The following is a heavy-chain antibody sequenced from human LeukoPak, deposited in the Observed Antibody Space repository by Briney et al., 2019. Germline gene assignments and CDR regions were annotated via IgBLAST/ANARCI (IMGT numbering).Heavy chain of an antibody. V-gene: IGHV3-23*01. CDR1: GFMFRSYA. CDR2: INSIGT. CDR3: ARPNEKGSGYYFDY. J-gene: IGHJ4*02. Sequence: GGSLRLSCAASGFMFRSYAMSWARRAPGKGLEWVSTINSIGTYYADSVKGRFTISRDNSKNTLYLQMNSLRAEDTAVYYCARPNEKGSGYYFDYWGQGTLVTVSS. D-gene: IGHD1-26*01.